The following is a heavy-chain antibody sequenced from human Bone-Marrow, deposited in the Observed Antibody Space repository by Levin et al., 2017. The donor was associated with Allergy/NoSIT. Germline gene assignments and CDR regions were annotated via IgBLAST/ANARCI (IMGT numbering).Heavy chain of an antibody. D-gene: IGHD3-22*01. V-gene: IGHV1-46*03. CDR3: IREGSTYYHFDY. CDR2: INPNSGGT. J-gene: IGHJ4*02. Sequence: GASVKVSCKASGYTFTTYKIHWVRQVPGQGLEWMAIINPNSGGTSYAQKFQGRLTMTRDTSTSTIYMDLSSLRSEDTAIYYCIREGSTYYHFDYWGQGTLVTVSS. CDR1: GYTFTTYK.